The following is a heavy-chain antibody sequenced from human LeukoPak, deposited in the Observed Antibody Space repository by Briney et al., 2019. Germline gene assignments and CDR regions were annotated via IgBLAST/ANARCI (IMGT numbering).Heavy chain of an antibody. CDR1: GFTVSSNY. CDR3: AREYLCRGTLNVFDI. V-gene: IGHV3-66*01. D-gene: IGHD5-12*01. Sequence: PGGSLRLSCAASGFTVSSNYMSWVRQAPGKGLEWVSVIYSGGSTYYADSVKGRFTISRDNATNSLYLHMNSLRPEDTAVYYCAREYLCRGTLNVFDIXGXGTMVTVSS. J-gene: IGHJ3*02. CDR2: IYSGGST.